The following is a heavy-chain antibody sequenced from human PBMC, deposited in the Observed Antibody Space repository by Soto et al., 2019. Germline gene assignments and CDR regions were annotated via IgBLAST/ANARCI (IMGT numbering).Heavy chain of an antibody. D-gene: IGHD6-13*01. CDR1: GFTFSSYA. V-gene: IGHV3-23*01. Sequence: LRLSCAASGFTFSSYAMSWVRQAPGKGLEWVSAISGSGGSTYYADSVKGRFTVSRDNSKNTLYLQMNSLRAEDTAVYYCARDRGSSWTFDYWGQGTLVTVSS. CDR2: ISGSGGST. J-gene: IGHJ4*02. CDR3: ARDRGSSWTFDY.